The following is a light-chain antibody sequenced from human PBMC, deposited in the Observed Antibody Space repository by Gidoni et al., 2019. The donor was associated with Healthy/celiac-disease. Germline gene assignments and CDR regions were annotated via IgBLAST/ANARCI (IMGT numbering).Light chain of an antibody. CDR2: AAS. CDR3: QKDNSAPRT. Sequence: DIQMTQSPSSLSASVGDRVTITGRASQGISNYLAWYQQKPGKVPKLLIYAASTLQAGVPSRFSGSGSGTDFTLTISSLQPEDVATYYCQKDNSAPRTFGQGTKVEIK. J-gene: IGKJ1*01. V-gene: IGKV1-27*01. CDR1: QGISNY.